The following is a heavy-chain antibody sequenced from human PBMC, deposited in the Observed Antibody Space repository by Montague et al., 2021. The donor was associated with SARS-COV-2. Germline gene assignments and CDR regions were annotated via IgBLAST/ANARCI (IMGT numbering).Heavy chain of an antibody. CDR3: ARGDGYNPPTDIDN. Sequence: SLILSCAASGFIFSNFAFHWVRQAPGKGLEWVAVISYDGSSKDYXESVRGRFTVSRDNSQKTLYVQLNSLRVEDTAIYYCARGDGYNPPTDIDNWGQGTLVTVPS. D-gene: IGHD5-24*01. CDR2: ISYDGSSK. V-gene: IGHV3-30*04. CDR1: GFIFSNFA. J-gene: IGHJ4*02.